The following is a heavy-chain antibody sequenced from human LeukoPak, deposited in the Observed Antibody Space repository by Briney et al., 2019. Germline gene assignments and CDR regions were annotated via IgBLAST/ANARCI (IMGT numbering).Heavy chain of an antibody. Sequence: SETLSLTCTVSGGSIRSSSYYWGWIRQPPGKGLEWIGYMYYGGSTNYNPSLKSRVTTSVDTSKNQFSLKLSSVTAADTAIYYCARLRSYGGNRGIDYWGQGTLVAVSS. CDR3: ARLRSYGGNRGIDY. D-gene: IGHD4-23*01. V-gene: IGHV4-61*05. J-gene: IGHJ4*02. CDR2: MYYGGST. CDR1: GGSIRSSSYY.